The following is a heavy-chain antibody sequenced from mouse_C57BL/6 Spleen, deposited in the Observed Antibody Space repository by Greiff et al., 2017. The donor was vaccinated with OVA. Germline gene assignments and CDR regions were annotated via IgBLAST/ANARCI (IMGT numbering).Heavy chain of an antibody. CDR1: GFTFSSYA. CDR3: AGAYYSNYGFAY. Sequence: EVKVEESGGGLVKPGGSLKLSCAASGFTFSSYAMSWVRQTPEKRLEWVATTSDGGSYTYYPDNVKGRFTISRDNAKNNLYLQMSHLKSEDTAMYYCAGAYYSNYGFAYWGQGTLVTVSA. J-gene: IGHJ3*01. V-gene: IGHV5-4*03. CDR2: TSDGGSYT. D-gene: IGHD2-5*01.